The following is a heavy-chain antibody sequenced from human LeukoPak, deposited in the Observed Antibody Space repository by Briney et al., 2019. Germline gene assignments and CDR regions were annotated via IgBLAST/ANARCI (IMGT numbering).Heavy chain of an antibody. J-gene: IGHJ4*02. Sequence: GGSLRLSCAASGFTFSGYWLSWVRQAPGKGPEWVANIKIDGTKKYYVDSVKGRFTISRDNAKNSLYLQMNSLRVEDTAVYYCARDGIDGFIDFWGQGTLVTVSS. CDR3: ARDGIDGFIDF. CDR2: IKIDGTKK. V-gene: IGHV3-7*01. D-gene: IGHD5-24*01. CDR1: GFTFSGYW.